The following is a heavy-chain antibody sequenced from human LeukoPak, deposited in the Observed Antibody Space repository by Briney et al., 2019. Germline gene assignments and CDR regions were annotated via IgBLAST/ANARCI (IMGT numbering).Heavy chain of an antibody. V-gene: IGHV1-3*01. CDR3: ASAITMIVTVAFDI. J-gene: IGHJ3*02. D-gene: IGHD3-22*01. Sequence: GASVKVSCKASGYTFTSYAMHWVRQAPGQRLEWMGWINAGNGNTKYSQKFQGRVTITADESTSTAYMELSSLKSEDTAVYYCASAITMIVTVAFDIWGQGTMVTVSS. CDR1: GYTFTSYA. CDR2: INAGNGNT.